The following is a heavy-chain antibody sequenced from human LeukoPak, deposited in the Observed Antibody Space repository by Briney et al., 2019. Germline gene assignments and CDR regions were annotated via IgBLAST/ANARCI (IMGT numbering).Heavy chain of an antibody. J-gene: IGHJ6*02. CDR2: ISGGGETT. D-gene: IGHD3-16*01. CDR1: GFTFNNYA. Sequence: GGSLRLSCAASGFTFNNYAMNWVRQAPGKGLEWVSSISGGGETTYYADSVKGRFTISRDNSKNTLYLQMNSLRAEDTAVYYCAKASRRGYYYYGMDVWGQGTTVTVSS. CDR3: AKASRRGYYYYGMDV. V-gene: IGHV3-23*01.